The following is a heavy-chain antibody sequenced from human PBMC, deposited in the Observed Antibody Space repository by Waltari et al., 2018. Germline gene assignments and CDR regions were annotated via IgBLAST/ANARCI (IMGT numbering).Heavy chain of an antibody. J-gene: IGHJ4*02. D-gene: IGHD3-10*01. CDR2: FDPEDGET. V-gene: IGHV1-24*01. Sequence: QVQLVQSGAEVKKPGASVKVSCKVSGYTLTELSMHWVRQAPGKGLEWMGGFDPEDGETIYAQKVQCRVTMTEDTATDTAYMELSSLRSEDTAVYYCATALWFGEASYFDYWGQGTLVTVSS. CDR3: ATALWFGEASYFDY. CDR1: GYTLTELS.